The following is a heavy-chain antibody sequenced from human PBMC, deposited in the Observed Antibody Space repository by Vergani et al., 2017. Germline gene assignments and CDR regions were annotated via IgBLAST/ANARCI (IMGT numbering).Heavy chain of an antibody. CDR1: GYTFTNYA. CDR2: INSNSGNP. D-gene: IGHD2-15*01. J-gene: IGHJ5*02. Sequence: QVQLVQSGSEVKKPGASVKVSCRASGYTFTNYALNWVRQAPGQGLAWMGWINSNSGNPTYAQGFKGRFVFSLDSSVSTSYLQINSLQPEDTAVYYCVRTRSGSCTGGSCYSGWFDPWGQGTLVTVSS. V-gene: IGHV7-4-1*02. CDR3: VRTRSGSCTGGSCYSGWFDP.